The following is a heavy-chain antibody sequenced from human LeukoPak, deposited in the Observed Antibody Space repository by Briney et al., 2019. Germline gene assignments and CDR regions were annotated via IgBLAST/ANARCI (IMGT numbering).Heavy chain of an antibody. J-gene: IGHJ6*02. V-gene: IGHV1-2*02. D-gene: IGHD4-23*01. CDR1: GDTLIGYY. CDR2: INANNGGT. Sequence: ASVKVSCKTSGDTLIGYYVHWVRLAPGQGVEWMGWINANNGGTEYAQKFQGRVTMTRDTSISTAYMELRSLVSDDTAVYHCARSDPPPRWGVLDVWGQGTTVTVSS. CDR3: ARSDPPPRWGVLDV.